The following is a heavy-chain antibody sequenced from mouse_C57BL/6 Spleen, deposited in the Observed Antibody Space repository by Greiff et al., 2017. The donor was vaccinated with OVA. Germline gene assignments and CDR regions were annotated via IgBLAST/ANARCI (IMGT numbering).Heavy chain of an antibody. J-gene: IGHJ4*01. Sequence: EVQLQQSGPELVKPGASVKISCKASGYTFTDYYMNWVKQSHGKSLEWIGDINPNNGGTSYNQKFKGKATLTVDQSSSTAYMQLNSLTSEDSAVYYCARSGHYYARNYAMDYWGQGTSVTVSS. CDR1: GYTFTDYY. V-gene: IGHV1-26*01. D-gene: IGHD1-2*01. CDR3: ARSGHYYARNYAMDY. CDR2: INPNNGGT.